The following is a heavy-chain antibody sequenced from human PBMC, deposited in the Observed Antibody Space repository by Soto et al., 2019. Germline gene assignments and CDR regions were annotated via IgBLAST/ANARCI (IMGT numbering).Heavy chain of an antibody. CDR1: GFTFSSYA. Sequence: GESLKISCAASGFTFSSYAMSWVRQAPGKGLEWVSAISGSGGSTYYADSVKGRFTISRDNSKNTLYLQMNSLRAEDTAVYYCAKDGGYSYGYSFDYWGQGTLVTVSS. D-gene: IGHD5-18*01. CDR2: ISGSGGST. CDR3: AKDGGYSYGYSFDY. V-gene: IGHV3-23*01. J-gene: IGHJ4*02.